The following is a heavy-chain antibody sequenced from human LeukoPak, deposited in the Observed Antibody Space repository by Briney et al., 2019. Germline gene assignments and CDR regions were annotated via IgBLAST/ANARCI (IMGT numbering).Heavy chain of an antibody. CDR3: ARETPLSGYTPLDY. Sequence: GGSLRLSCAASGFTFSSYEMNWVRQAPGKGLEWVSYISSSGSTIYYADSVKGRFTISRDNAKNSLYLQMNSLRAEDTAVYYCARETPLSGYTPLDYWGQGTLVTVSS. J-gene: IGHJ4*02. V-gene: IGHV3-48*03. CDR1: GFTFSSYE. D-gene: IGHD5-12*01. CDR2: ISSSGSTI.